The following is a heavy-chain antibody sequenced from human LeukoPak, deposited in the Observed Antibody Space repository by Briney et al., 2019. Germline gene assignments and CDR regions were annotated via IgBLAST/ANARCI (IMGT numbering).Heavy chain of an antibody. Sequence: ASVKVSCKASGYTFTSYAMNWVRQAPGQGLEWVGWINTNTGNPTYAQGFTGRFVFSLDTSVSTAYLQISSLKAEDTAVYYCARDRVLLWFGDDADYYGMDVWGQGTTVTVSS. CDR3: ARDRVLLWFGDDADYYGMDV. CDR1: GYTFTSYA. J-gene: IGHJ6*02. V-gene: IGHV7-4-1*02. CDR2: INTNTGNP. D-gene: IGHD3-10*01.